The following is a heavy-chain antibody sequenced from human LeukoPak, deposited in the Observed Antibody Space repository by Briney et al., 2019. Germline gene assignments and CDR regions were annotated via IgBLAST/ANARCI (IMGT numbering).Heavy chain of an antibody. D-gene: IGHD6-6*01. V-gene: IGHV4-61*02. CDR2: IYTSGST. J-gene: IGHJ6*03. CDR1: GGSISSGSYY. CDR3: ASAGSAVYSSSWGYYYMDV. Sequence: SETLSLTCTVSGGSISSGSYYRSWIRQPAGKGLEWIGRIYTSGSTNYNPSLKSRVTISVDTSKNQFSLKLSSVTAADTAVYYCASAGSAVYSSSWGYYYMDVWGKGTTVTVSS.